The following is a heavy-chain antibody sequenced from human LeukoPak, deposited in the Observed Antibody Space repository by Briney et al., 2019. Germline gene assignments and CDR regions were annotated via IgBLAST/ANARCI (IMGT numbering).Heavy chain of an antibody. CDR3: AGTGTLLTDNWFDP. CDR2: IFGSGGSP. CDR1: GFTFGSHA. D-gene: IGHD1-7*01. Sequence: PGGSLRLSCEASGFTFGSHAMYWVRQAPGKGLEWVAGIFGSGGSPHYADSVKGRFTISRDNSKNTLYLQMNSLRAEDTAVYYCAGTGTLLTDNWFDPWGQGTLVTVSS. J-gene: IGHJ5*02. V-gene: IGHV3-23*01.